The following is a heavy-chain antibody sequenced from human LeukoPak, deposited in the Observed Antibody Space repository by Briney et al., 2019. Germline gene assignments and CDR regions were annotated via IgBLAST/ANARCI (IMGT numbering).Heavy chain of an antibody. CDR1: GFTFSSYY. CDR3: ARGAATATRHFDG. D-gene: IGHD4-17*01. Sequence: GGSLRLSCVASGFTFSSYYLAGVRQTSGKGLACGSISASNNSPTFSAESVEGRFTISRDNTKNMGYLQMNSLRVDDSGVYCCARGAATATRHFDGWGRGTLVTVS. CDR2: SASNNSPT. J-gene: IGHJ2*01. V-gene: IGHV3-23*05.